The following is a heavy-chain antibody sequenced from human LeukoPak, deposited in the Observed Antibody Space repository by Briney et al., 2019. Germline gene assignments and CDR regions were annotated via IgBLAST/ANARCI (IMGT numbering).Heavy chain of an antibody. CDR3: ARVLQYYYGSGSYEGVGFDY. CDR1: GGSISSISYY. V-gene: IGHV4-39*07. CDR2: IYYSGTD. J-gene: IGHJ4*02. D-gene: IGHD3-10*01. Sequence: SETLSLTCTVSGGSISSISYYWGWLRQPPGKGLQWIGHIYYSGTDFYNPSLKSRVTISVDTSKNQFSLKLTSVTAADTAVYYCARVLQYYYGSGSYEGVGFDYWGQGTLVTVSS.